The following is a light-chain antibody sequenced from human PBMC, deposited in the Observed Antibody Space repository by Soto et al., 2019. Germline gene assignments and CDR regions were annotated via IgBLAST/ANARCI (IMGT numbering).Light chain of an antibody. CDR2: EVS. V-gene: IGLV2-14*01. CDR1: SSDVGGYKY. J-gene: IGLJ1*01. Sequence: QSVLTQPASVSGSPGQSITISCTGTSSDVGGYKYVSWYQQHPGKAPKFLIYEVSNRPSGVSSRFSGSKSGNTASLTIYGLQAEDEADYYCTSKTSTSPYVFGTGTKVTVL. CDR3: TSKTSTSPYV.